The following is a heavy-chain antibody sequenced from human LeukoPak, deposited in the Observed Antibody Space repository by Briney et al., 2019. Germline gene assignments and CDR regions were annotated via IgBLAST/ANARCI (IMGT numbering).Heavy chain of an antibody. Sequence: GGSLRLSCAASGFTFSSYGMHWVRQAPGKGLEWVAVISYDGSNKYYADSVKGRFTISRDNSKNTLYLQMNSLRAEDTAVYYCAKDLERYVILTGYPGYWGQGTLVTVSS. CDR2: ISYDGSNK. D-gene: IGHD3-9*01. V-gene: IGHV3-30*18. J-gene: IGHJ4*02. CDR3: AKDLERYVILTGYPGY. CDR1: GFTFSSYG.